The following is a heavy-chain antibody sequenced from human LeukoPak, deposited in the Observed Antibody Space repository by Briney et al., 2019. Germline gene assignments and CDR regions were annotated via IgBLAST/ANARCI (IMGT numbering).Heavy chain of an antibody. J-gene: IGHJ4*02. CDR1: GFTFNNAW. CDR2: IKSKTDGGTT. Sequence: PGGSLRLSCAASGFTFNNAWMSWVRQAPGKGLEWVDRIKSKTDGGTTDYAAPVKGRFTISRDDSQNTLYLQMNRMKNEDKVVYYCTTGWGLYYYDSSGYYIFRDYWGQGTLVTVSS. V-gene: IGHV3-15*01. D-gene: IGHD3-22*01. CDR3: TTGWGLYYYDSSGYYIFRDY.